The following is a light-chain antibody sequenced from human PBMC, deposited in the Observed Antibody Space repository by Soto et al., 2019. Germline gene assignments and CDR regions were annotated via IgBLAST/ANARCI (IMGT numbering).Light chain of an antibody. CDR1: NIGXXS. Sequence: SYELTQPPAVSVAPGQTARITCGGDNIGXXSVHWYQQKPXXXPVLVVYNYRDRPSGIPERFSDSNSGNXATLXISRVEAGDEADYYCQVWDSSRDHVVXGGGTXVTVL. J-gene: IGLJ2*01. CDR3: QVWDSSRDHVV. V-gene: IGLV3-21*02. CDR2: NYR.